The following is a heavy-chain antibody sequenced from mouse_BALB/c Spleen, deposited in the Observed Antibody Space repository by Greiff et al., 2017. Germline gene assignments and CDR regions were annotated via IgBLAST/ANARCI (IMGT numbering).Heavy chain of an antibody. Sequence: VQLQQSGAELARPGASVKLSCKASGYTFTSYWMQWVKQRPGQGLEWIGAIYPGDGDTRYTQKFKGKATLTADKSSSTAYMQHSSLASEDSAVYYCARDYRYDGFYAMDYWGQGTSVTVSS. V-gene: IGHV1-87*01. CDR2: IYPGDGDT. CDR3: ARDYRYDGFYAMDY. CDR1: GYTFTSYW. J-gene: IGHJ4*01. D-gene: IGHD2-14*01.